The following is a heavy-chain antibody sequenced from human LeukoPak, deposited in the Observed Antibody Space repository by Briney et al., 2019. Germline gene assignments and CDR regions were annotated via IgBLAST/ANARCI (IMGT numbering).Heavy chain of an antibody. V-gene: IGHV1-24*01. CDR2: FDPEDGET. D-gene: IGHD3-3*01. CDR3: ARVFGLAFGVVIPRFDY. CDR1: GYTLTELS. Sequence: ASVKVSCKVSGYTLTELSMHWVRQAPGKGLEWMGGFDPEDGETIYAQKFQGRVTMTEDTSTDTAYMELSSLRSEDTAVYYCARVFGLAFGVVIPRFDYWGQGTLVTVSS. J-gene: IGHJ4*02.